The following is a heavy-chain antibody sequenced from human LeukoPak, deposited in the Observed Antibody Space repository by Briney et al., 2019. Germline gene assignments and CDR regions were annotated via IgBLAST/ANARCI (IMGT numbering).Heavy chain of an antibody. Sequence: PGGSLRLSCEASGFTFSNYNMNWVRQAPGKGLQWVSYADSVKGRFTISRDNAKNSLYLQMNNLRAEDTAVYYCARGSGYDFFDYWGQGTLVTVSS. V-gene: IGHV3-21*01. D-gene: IGHD5-12*01. J-gene: IGHJ4*02. CDR1: GFTFSNYN. CDR3: ARGSGYDFFDY.